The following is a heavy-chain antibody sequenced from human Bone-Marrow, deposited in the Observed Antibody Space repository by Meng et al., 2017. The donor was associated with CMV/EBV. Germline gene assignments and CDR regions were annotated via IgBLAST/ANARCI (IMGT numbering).Heavy chain of an antibody. V-gene: IGHV3-11*04. CDR1: GFTFSDYC. Sequence: GESLKISCAASGFTFSDYCMSWIRQAPGKGLEWVSYISSSGSTIYYADSVKGRFTISRDNAKNSLYLQMNSLRAEDTAVYYCAAGRYYYDSSGPDAFDIWGQGTMVTVSS. CDR3: AAGRYYYDSSGPDAFDI. CDR2: ISSSGSTI. D-gene: IGHD3-22*01. J-gene: IGHJ3*02.